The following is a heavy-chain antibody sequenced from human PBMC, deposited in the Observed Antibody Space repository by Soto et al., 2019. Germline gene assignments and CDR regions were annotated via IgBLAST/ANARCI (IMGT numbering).Heavy chain of an antibody. D-gene: IGHD3-22*01. CDR2: VYYGGST. J-gene: IGHJ6*02. V-gene: IGHV4-39*01. CDR1: GGSISSSVYY. CDR3: AGGDYYHSSGYYFYYYTMDV. Sequence: SETLSLTCTVSGGSISSSVYYWGWIRQPPGKGLEWIGNVYYGGSTYYNPSLKSRVTISVETSKSQFSLKLSSVTAADTAVYYCAGGDYYHSSGYYFYYYTMDVWGQGTTVTVSS.